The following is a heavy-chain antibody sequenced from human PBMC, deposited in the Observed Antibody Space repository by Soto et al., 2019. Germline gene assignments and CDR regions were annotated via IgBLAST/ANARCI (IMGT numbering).Heavy chain of an antibody. D-gene: IGHD3-22*01. V-gene: IGHV3-66*01. J-gene: IGHJ3*02. CDR1: GFTVSRNY. CDR3: VRSAAVIVGYAFEI. CDR2: VYTNGNT. Sequence: EVQVMESGGDLVQPGGSLRLSCEAAGFTVSRNYMSWVRQAPGKGLECVSVVYTNGNTYFADSVKGRFTVSRDNSRNTLYLQMNSLTLEDTAVYLCVRSAAVIVGYAFEIWGPGTMVTVSS.